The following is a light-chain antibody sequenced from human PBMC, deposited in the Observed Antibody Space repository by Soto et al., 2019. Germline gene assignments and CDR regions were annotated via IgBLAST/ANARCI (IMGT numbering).Light chain of an antibody. V-gene: IGKV3-20*01. Sequence: EIVLTQSPGTLSLSPGERATLSCRASQSVSSSYLAWYQQKPGQAPRLLIYGASSRATDIPDRFSGSGSWTDFTLTITRLEPDDFAVYYCQQYVTSSAWTFGQGTKVEIK. CDR1: QSVSSSY. J-gene: IGKJ1*01. CDR3: QQYVTSSAWT. CDR2: GAS.